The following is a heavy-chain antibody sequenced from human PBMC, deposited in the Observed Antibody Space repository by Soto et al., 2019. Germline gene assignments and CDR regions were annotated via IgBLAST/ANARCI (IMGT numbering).Heavy chain of an antibody. CDR1: GLSVSDNY. Sequence: PGGSLRLSCGASGLSVSDNYMGWVRQAPGRGLEWVSVMYAGGDTHYADSVKGRFTISRDKSENTLYLQMNSLRAEDTAVYYCARSNLKDDYGDYPRDYWGQGTLVTVSS. D-gene: IGHD4-17*01. CDR3: ARSNLKDDYGDYPRDY. V-gene: IGHV3-53*01. CDR2: MYAGGDT. J-gene: IGHJ4*02.